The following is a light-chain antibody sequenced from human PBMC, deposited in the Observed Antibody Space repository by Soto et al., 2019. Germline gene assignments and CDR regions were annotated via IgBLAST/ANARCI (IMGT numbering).Light chain of an antibody. Sequence: EIVLTQSPGTLSLSPGERATLSCRASQSVNNNYLAWYQQIPGQAPRLLIYRASSRATGIPDRFSGSGSGTDFTLTISRLEPEDVAVYYCQHYVDTPLTFGGGTKVEIK. CDR1: QSVNNNY. V-gene: IGKV3-20*01. J-gene: IGKJ4*01. CDR2: RAS. CDR3: QHYVDTPLT.